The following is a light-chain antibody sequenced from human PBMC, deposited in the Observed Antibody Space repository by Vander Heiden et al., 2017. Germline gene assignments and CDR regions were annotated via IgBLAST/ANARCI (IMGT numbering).Light chain of an antibody. CDR3: GTWDSSLSTWV. V-gene: IGLV1-51*01. CDR1: SSNSGNNY. Sequence: SVLPQPPSVSAGPGLKATIPCSASSSNSGNNYLAWYQQYPGTAPKVLIYYNNKRPSGIPDRFFGSKTGTSANLGITGLQTGDEADYFDGTWDSSLSTWVFGGGTKLTVL. J-gene: IGLJ3*02. CDR2: YNN.